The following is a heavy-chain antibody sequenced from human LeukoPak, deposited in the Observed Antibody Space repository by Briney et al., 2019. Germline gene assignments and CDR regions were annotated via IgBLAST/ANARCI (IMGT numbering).Heavy chain of an antibody. CDR1: GFTFSTYA. J-gene: IGHJ4*02. D-gene: IGHD3-16*01. Sequence: GGSLRLSCAASGFTFSTYAMSWVRQAPGKGLEWVSAISSSGDATYYADSVKGRFTISRDNSKNTLYLQMNSLRAENTAVYYCARPPTWTRNGPLGYWGQGTLVTVSS. CDR3: ARPPTWTRNGPLGY. V-gene: IGHV3-23*01. CDR2: ISSSGDAT.